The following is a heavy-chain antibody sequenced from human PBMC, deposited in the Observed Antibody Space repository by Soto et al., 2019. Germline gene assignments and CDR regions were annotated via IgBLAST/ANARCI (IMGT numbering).Heavy chain of an antibody. Sequence: PSETLSLTCTVSGGSFSSYYWSWIRQPPGKGLEWIGYINYSGNTDYNPSLKSRVTISVDTSKNQFSLKLTSVTAADTAVYYCARRYGGNFDYWGQGTLVTVSS. D-gene: IGHD1-26*01. J-gene: IGHJ4*02. CDR3: ARRYGGNFDY. CDR1: GGSFSSYY. CDR2: INYSGNT. V-gene: IGHV4-59*01.